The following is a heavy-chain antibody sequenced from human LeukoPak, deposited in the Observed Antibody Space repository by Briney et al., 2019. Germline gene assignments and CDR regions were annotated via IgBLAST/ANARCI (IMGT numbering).Heavy chain of an antibody. CDR2: ISSSGSTI. CDR3: AIGYDYGDYEGLDY. Sequence: GGSLRLSCAASGFTFSSYEMNWVRQAPGKGLEWVSYISSSGSTIYYADSVNGGFTISRDNAKNSLYLQMNSLRAEDTAVYYCAIGYDYGDYEGLDYWGQGTLVTVSS. J-gene: IGHJ4*02. V-gene: IGHV3-48*03. CDR1: GFTFSSYE. D-gene: IGHD4-17*01.